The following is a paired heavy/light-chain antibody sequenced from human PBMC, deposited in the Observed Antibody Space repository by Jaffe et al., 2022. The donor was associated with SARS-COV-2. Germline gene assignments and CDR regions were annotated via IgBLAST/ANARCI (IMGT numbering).Heavy chain of an antibody. V-gene: IGHV4-4*07. CDR1: GGSISTYY. D-gene: IGHD3-22*01. CDR2: ISTTGSI. J-gene: IGHJ4*02. CDR3: ARGPFYYDSNVYYSL. Sequence: QVQLQESGPGLVEPSETLSLTCTVSGGSISTYYWCWIRQPAGEGLEWIGHISTTGSINYNPSLKSRVTMSVDTSKNQVSLKLSSVTAADTAVYYCARGPFYYDSNVYYSLWGQGTLVIVSS.
Light chain of an antibody. CDR1: SSNIGAGYD. J-gene: IGLJ2*01. CDR2: DNT. V-gene: IGLV1-40*01. Sequence: QSVLTQPPSVSGAPGQGVTISCTGSSSNIGAGYDVHWYQQLPGTAPKLLIYDNTNRPSGVPDRFSGSKSGTSASLAITGLQAEDEADYYCQSHDSSLSGAVFGRGTKLTVL. CDR3: QSHDSSLSGAV.